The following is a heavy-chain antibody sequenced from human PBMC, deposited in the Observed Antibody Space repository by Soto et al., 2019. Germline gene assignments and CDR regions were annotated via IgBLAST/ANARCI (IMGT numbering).Heavy chain of an antibody. CDR3: ARSPPVGYSSGWYYLDY. V-gene: IGHV3-33*01. Sequence: QVQLVESGGGVVQPGRSLRLSCAASGFTFSYYGMHWVRQAPGKGLEWVAVIWYDGSTKYCGDSVKGRFTISRDNSKNTLYLQLNTLRAEDTAVYYCARSPPVGYSSGWYYLDYWGQGTLVTVSS. CDR2: IWYDGSTK. J-gene: IGHJ4*02. CDR1: GFTFSYYG. D-gene: IGHD6-19*01.